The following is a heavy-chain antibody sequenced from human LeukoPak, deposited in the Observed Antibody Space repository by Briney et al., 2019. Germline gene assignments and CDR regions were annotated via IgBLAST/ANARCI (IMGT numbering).Heavy chain of an antibody. D-gene: IGHD2-8*01. J-gene: IGHJ3*02. V-gene: IGHV1-18*01. Sequence: ASVKVSCKASGYTFTSYGISWVRQAPGQGLEWMGWISAYNGNTNYAQKLQGRVTMTTDTSTSTAHMELRSLRSDDTAVYYCARDADIVLMVYAPLDAFDIWGQGTMVTVSS. CDR1: GYTFTSYG. CDR3: ARDADIVLMVYAPLDAFDI. CDR2: ISAYNGNT.